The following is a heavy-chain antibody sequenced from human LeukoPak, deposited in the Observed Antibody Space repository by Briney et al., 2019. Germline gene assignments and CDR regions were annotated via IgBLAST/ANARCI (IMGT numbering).Heavy chain of an antibody. CDR2: INRDGSER. CDR1: GFTFSNYW. CDR3: ARDGYYYDSSGYYYPSNWFDP. J-gene: IGHJ5*02. Sequence: GSLRLSCAASGFTFSNYWMTWVRQAPGKGLEWVANINRDGSERYYVDSVKGRFTISRDNSKNTLYLQMNSLRAEDTAVYYCARDGYYYDSSGYYYPSNWFDPWGQGTLVTVSS. V-gene: IGHV3-7*01. D-gene: IGHD3-22*01.